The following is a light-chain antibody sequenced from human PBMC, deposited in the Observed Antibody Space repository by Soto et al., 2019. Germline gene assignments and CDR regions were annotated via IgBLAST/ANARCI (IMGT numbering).Light chain of an antibody. J-gene: IGLJ2*01. V-gene: IGLV2-14*03. CDR2: DVN. Sequence: QSAPTQPASVSGSPGQSITISCTGTRSDLGGYNYVSWFQHHPGKAPKLLIYDVNSRPSGVSNRFSGSKSGNTASLTISGLQAEDEADYYCSSYTSSSTHVFGGGTKVTVL. CDR3: SSYTSSSTHV. CDR1: RSDLGGYNY.